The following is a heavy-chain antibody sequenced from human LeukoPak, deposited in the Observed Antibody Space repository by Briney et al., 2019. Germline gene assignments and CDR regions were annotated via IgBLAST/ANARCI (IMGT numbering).Heavy chain of an antibody. J-gene: IGHJ5*02. V-gene: IGHV1-2*02. CDR3: ARGLVARRWFDP. CDR2: INPNSGGT. D-gene: IGHD6-6*01. Sequence: ASVKVSCKASGYTFTGYYMHWVRQAPGQGLEWMGWINPNSGGTNYAQKFQGRVTMTRDTSISTAYMELSRLGSDDTAVYYCARGLVARRWFDPWGQGTLVTVSS. CDR1: GYTFTGYY.